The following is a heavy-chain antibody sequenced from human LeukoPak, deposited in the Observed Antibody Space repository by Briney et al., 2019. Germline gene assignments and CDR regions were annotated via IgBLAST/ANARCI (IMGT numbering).Heavy chain of an antibody. J-gene: IGHJ4*02. Sequence: PSETLSLTCTVSGDSIGTSKYYWAWIRLPPGKGLQWIASISSYYTPSLESRITISRDTSKNQVSLELRSVTAADTALYYCARHDAYGPLDYWGLGARVTVSS. D-gene: IGHD3-10*01. V-gene: IGHV4-39*01. CDR3: ARHDAYGPLDY. CDR1: GDSIGTSKYY. CDR2: ISS.